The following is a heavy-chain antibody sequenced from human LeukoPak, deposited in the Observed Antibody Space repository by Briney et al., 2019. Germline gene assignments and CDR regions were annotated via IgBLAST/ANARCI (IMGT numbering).Heavy chain of an antibody. V-gene: IGHV3-7*01. D-gene: IGHD3-10*02. CDR2: IKEDGSEK. CDR1: GFTFSTSW. J-gene: IGHJ6*04. CDR3: AELGITMIGGV. Sequence: GGSLRLSCVASGFTFSTSWMNWVRQAPGKGLEWVANIKEDGSEKNYADSVKGRFTISRDNAKNSLYLQMNSLRAEDTAVYYCAELGITMIGGVWGKGTTVTISS.